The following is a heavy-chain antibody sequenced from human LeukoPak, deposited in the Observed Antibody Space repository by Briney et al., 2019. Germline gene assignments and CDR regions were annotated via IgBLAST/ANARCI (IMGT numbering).Heavy chain of an antibody. J-gene: IGHJ4*02. D-gene: IGHD3-10*01. CDR2: IYYTGST. CDR1: VGSISSSSYS. V-gene: IGHV4-39*01. CDR3: ARGSGSSAGFDF. Sequence: SETLSLTCTVSVGSISSSSYSWGWIRQPPGKGLEWIGSIYYTGSTYYNPSLKSRVTISVDTSKNQFSLKLTSVTAADTAVYYCARGSGSSAGFDFWGQGTLVTVSS.